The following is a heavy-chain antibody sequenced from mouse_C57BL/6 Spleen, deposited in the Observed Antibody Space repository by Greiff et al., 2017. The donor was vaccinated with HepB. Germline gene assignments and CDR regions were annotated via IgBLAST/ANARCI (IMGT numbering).Heavy chain of an antibody. CDR1: GFTFSSYA. CDR2: ISSGGDYI. V-gene: IGHV5-9-1*02. D-gene: IGHD2-5*01. CDR3: TRDNYSNWYFDY. J-gene: IGHJ2*01. Sequence: EVQGVESGEGLVKPGGSLKLSCAASGFTFSSYAMSWVRQTPEKRLEWVAYISSGGDYIYYADTVKGRFTISRDNARNTLYLQMSSLKSEDTAMYYCTRDNYSNWYFDYWGQGTTLTVSS.